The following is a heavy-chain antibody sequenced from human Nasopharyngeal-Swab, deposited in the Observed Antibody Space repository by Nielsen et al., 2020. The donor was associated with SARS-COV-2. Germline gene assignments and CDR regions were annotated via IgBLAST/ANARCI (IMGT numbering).Heavy chain of an antibody. V-gene: IGHV1-69*04. D-gene: IGHD5-24*01. CDR3: ASPVEMSTT. CDR1: GGTVISYA. CDR2: IIPILGIP. Sequence: SVNVSCKASGGTVISYAISWVRQAPAQGLEWMGRIIPILGIPNYAQKFQGRLTITADTSTTTAYMELSSLRSEDTAVYYCASPVEMSTTWGQGTLVTVSS. J-gene: IGHJ5*02.